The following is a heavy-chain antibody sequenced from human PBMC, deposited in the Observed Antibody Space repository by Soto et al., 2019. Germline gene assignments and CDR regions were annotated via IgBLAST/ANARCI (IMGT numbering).Heavy chain of an antibody. Sequence: EVQLVDSGGGLVKPGGSLRLSCAASGFTFSSYSMNWVRQAPGKGLEWVSSISSSSSYIYYADSVKGRFTIFRDNAKNSLYLQMNSLRAEDTAVYYCARDSLDSSGWYLLFDYWGQGTLVTVSS. J-gene: IGHJ4*02. CDR3: ARDSLDSSGWYLLFDY. V-gene: IGHV3-21*01. D-gene: IGHD6-19*01. CDR2: ISSSSSYI. CDR1: GFTFSSYS.